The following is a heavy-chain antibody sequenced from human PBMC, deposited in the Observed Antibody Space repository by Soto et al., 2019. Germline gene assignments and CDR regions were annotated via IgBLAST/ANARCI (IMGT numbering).Heavy chain of an antibody. Sequence: EVQLLESGGGLVQPGGSLRLSCAASGFSFSNYAMSWVRQAPGKGLEWVSAIIGAGDDTFHADSVKGRLTISRDNAKNTLFLQMNSLRADDTALYYGVKGSATSRPYYFDHWGQGTLVTVSS. J-gene: IGHJ4*02. V-gene: IGHV3-23*01. CDR2: IIGAGDDT. CDR1: GFSFSNYA. CDR3: VKGSATSRPYYFDH.